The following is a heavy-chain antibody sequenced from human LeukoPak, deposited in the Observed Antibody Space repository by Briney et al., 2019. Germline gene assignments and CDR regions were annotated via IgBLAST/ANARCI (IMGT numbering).Heavy chain of an antibody. CDR1: GYTFTGYY. J-gene: IGHJ4*02. D-gene: IGHD3/OR15-3a*01. Sequence: ASVKVSCKSSGYTFTGYYMHWVRQAPGQGLEWMGWINPNSGGTNYAQKFQGRVIMTRDTSSSTAYMELSRLRSDDTAVYYCARVLLFGRPKSYYFDYWGQGTLVTVSS. V-gene: IGHV1-2*02. CDR3: ARVLLFGRPKSYYFDY. CDR2: INPNSGGT.